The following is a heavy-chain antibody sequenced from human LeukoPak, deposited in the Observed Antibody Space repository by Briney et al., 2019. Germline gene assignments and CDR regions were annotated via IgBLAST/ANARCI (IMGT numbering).Heavy chain of an antibody. V-gene: IGHV4-34*01. Sequence: PSETLSLTCAVYGGSFSGYYWSWLRQPPGKGLEWIGEINHSGSTNYNPSLKSRVTISVDTSKNQFSLKLSSVTAADTAVYYCARIRGDGSGDNWFDPWGQGTLVTVSS. D-gene: IGHD3-10*01. J-gene: IGHJ5*02. CDR3: ARIRGDGSGDNWFDP. CDR1: GGSFSGYY. CDR2: INHSGST.